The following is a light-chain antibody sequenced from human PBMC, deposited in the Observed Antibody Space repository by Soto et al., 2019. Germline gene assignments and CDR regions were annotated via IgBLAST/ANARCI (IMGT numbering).Light chain of an antibody. V-gene: IGKV1-39*01. CDR1: QSVSNY. J-gene: IGKJ1*01. CDR3: QQSYYNPT. Sequence: DIQMTQSPSSLSAFVGDRVTIPCRASQSVSNYLHWYQQKPGKAPNLLIYDASSLQSGVPSRFSGSGSGTDFTLTISSLQREDFATNYCQQSYYNPTFGQGTKVDIK. CDR2: DAS.